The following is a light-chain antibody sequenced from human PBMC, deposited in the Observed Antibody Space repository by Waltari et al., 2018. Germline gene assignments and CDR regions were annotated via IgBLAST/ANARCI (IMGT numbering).Light chain of an antibody. Sequence: QSALTQPASVSGSPGQSITISCTRTSSDVGSYNYVSWSQQHPGKAPKLIMYDVTNPPSGVSNRFSGSKSGNTASLTISGLQAEDEADYYCSSYMDTTTLELFGGGTSLTVL. CDR2: DVT. CDR3: SSYMDTTTLEL. CDR1: SSDVGSYNY. V-gene: IGLV2-14*03. J-gene: IGLJ2*01.